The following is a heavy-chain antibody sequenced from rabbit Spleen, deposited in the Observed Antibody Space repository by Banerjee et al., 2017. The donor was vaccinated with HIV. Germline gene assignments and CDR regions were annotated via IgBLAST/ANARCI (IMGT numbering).Heavy chain of an antibody. D-gene: IGHD2-1*01. J-gene: IGHJ4*01. Sequence: QEQLKESGGGLVQPGGSLKLSCKASGFDLSNYGVTWVRQAPGKGLEWIGYIDPIFGRTYYATWVNGRFTISSHNAQNTLYLQLSSLTVADTATYFCVRDLGYDDYSEKGYFNLWGPGTRHRL. CDR3: VRDLGYDDYSEKGYFNL. CDR1: GFDLSNYG. CDR2: IDPIFGRT. V-gene: IGHV1S47*01.